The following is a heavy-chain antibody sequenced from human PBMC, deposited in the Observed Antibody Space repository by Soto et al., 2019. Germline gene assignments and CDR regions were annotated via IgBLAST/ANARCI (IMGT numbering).Heavy chain of an antibody. Sequence: PGGSMGLSCAASGFTFSSYGVHWVRQAPGKGLEWVAVIWYDGSNKYYADSVKGRFTISRDNSKNTLYLQMNSLRAEDTAVYYCARPRWGSGTYFDYRGQGTLVTVSS. CDR3: ARPRWGSGTYFDY. CDR1: GFTFSSYG. V-gene: IGHV3-33*01. D-gene: IGHD1-26*01. CDR2: IWYDGSNK. J-gene: IGHJ4*02.